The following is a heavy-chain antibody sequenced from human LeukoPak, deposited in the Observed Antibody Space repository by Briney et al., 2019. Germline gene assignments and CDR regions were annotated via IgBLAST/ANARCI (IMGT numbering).Heavy chain of an antibody. V-gene: IGHV4-34*01. J-gene: IGHJ4*02. Sequence: PSQTLSLTCALDAGSFSGYYWSWIRQPPGKGLEWNGEINHSGSNNYNPSLKSRVTISVDTSKNQFSLKLSSVTAADTAVYYCAREGPYDYVWGSYRYTPGGELFDYWGQGTLVTVSS. CDR1: AGSFSGYY. CDR3: AREGPYDYVWGSYRYTPGGELFDY. D-gene: IGHD3-16*02. CDR2: INHSGSN.